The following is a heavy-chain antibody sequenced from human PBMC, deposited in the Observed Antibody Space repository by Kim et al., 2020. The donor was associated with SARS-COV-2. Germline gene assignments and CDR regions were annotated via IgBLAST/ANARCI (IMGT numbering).Heavy chain of an antibody. J-gene: IGHJ4*02. V-gene: IGHV1-2*02. CDR3: ARASGPTYYDFWSGYYPMAY. CDR2: INPNSGGT. D-gene: IGHD3-3*01. Sequence: ASVKVSCKASGYTFTGYYMHWVRQAPGQGLEWMGWINPNSGGTNYAQKFQGRVTMTRDTSISTAYMELSRLRSDDTAVYYCARASGPTYYDFWSGYYPMAYWGQGTLVTVSA. CDR1: GYTFTGYY.